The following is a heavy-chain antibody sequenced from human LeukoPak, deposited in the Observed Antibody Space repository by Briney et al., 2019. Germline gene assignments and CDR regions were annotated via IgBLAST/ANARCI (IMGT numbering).Heavy chain of an antibody. Sequence: GGSLRLSCAASGFTFSNAWMSWVRQAPGKGLEWVSSISSSSYIYYADSVKGRFTISRDNAKNSLYLQMNSLRAEDTAVYYCARDDSSGYASPWGQGTLVTVSS. J-gene: IGHJ5*02. CDR3: ARDDSSGYASP. CDR2: ISSSSYI. V-gene: IGHV3-69-1*01. D-gene: IGHD3-22*01. CDR1: GFTFSNAW.